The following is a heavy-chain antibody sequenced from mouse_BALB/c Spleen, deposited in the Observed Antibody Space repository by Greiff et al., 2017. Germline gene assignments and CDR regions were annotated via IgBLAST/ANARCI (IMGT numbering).Heavy chain of an antibody. CDR3: ARENYYGSSPSWFAY. CDR2: INPSSGYT. D-gene: IGHD1-1*01. CDR1: GYTFTRYT. V-gene: IGHV1-4*01. J-gene: IGHJ3*01. Sequence: VQLQQSGAELARPGASVKMSCKASGYTFTRYTMYWVKQRPGQGLEWIGYINPSSGYTNYNQKFKDKATLTADKSSSTAYMQLSSLTSEDSAVYYCARENYYGSSPSWFAYWGQGTLVTVSA.